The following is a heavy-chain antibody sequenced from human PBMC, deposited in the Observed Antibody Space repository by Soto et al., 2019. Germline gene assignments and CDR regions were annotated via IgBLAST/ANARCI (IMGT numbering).Heavy chain of an antibody. J-gene: IGHJ4*02. V-gene: IGHV4-38-2*01. D-gene: IGHD3-22*01. CDR1: GYSISSGYY. CDR3: ARVWYYDSSFFDY. Sequence: SETLSLTCAVSGYSISSGYYWGWIRQPPGKGLEWIGSIYHSGSTYYNPSLKSRVTISVDTSKNQFSLKLSSVTAADTAVYYCARVWYYDSSFFDYWGQGTLVTVSS. CDR2: IYHSGST.